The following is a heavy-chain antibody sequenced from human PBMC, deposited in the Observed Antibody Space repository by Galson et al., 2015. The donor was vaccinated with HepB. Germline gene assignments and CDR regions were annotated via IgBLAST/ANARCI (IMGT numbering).Heavy chain of an antibody. CDR3: VRDDRFYGSGAFDN. D-gene: IGHD3-10*01. CDR2: IKSDASRT. J-gene: IGHJ4*02. CDR1: GFTFSNFW. V-gene: IGHV3-74*01. Sequence: SLRLSCAASGFTFSNFWMHWVRHVPGKGLTWVSHIKSDASRTTYADSVKGRFTISRDNAKNTLYLQMNSLRVEDTAVYYCVRDDRFYGSGAFDNWGQGTPVTVSS.